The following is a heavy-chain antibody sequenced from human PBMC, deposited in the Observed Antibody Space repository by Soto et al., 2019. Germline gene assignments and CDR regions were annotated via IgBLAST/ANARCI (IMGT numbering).Heavy chain of an antibody. CDR2: ISSSSSTI. CDR3: ARAPVPDPIVVVIARNWFDP. D-gene: IGHD3-22*01. V-gene: IGHV3-48*02. CDR1: GFTFSSYS. J-gene: IGHJ5*02. Sequence: GGSLRLSCAASGFTFSSYSMNWVRQAPGKGLEWGSYISSSSSTIYYADSVKGRFTISRDNAKNSLYLQTNSLRDEDTAVYYCARAPVPDPIVVVIARNWFDPWGQGTLVTVSS.